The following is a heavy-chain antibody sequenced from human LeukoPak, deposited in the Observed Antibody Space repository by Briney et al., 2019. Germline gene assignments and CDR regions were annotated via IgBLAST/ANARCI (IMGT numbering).Heavy chain of an antibody. CDR2: INHSGSS. V-gene: IGHV4-34*01. CDR3: ARDYYYGSGSYYPRGDY. J-gene: IGHJ4*02. Sequence: SETLSLTCGIYGGSFSGYYRTWIRQPPGKGLEWIGEINHSGSSNYNPSLKSRVTISVDTSKNQFSLKLSSVTAADTAVYYCARDYYYGSGSYYPRGDYWGQGTLVTVSS. D-gene: IGHD3-10*01. CDR1: GGSFSGYY.